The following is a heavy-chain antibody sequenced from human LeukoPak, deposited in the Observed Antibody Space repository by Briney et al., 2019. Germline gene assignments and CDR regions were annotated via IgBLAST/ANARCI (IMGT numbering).Heavy chain of an antibody. V-gene: IGHV5-51*01. CDR2: INPGDSET. D-gene: IGHD1-26*01. CDR3: ATGVRGSYLLDAFDI. Sequence: GESLKISCKGSGNSFTSYWIAWVRQMPGKGLEYMGIINPGDSETRYGPSFQGQVTISADKSISTAYLQWSSLKASDTAMYYCATGVRGSYLLDAFDIWGQGTMVTVSS. CDR1: GNSFTSYW. J-gene: IGHJ3*02.